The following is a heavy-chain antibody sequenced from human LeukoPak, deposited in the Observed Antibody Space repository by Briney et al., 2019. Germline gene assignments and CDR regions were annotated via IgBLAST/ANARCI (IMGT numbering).Heavy chain of an antibody. CDR1: GFTLSNYD. D-gene: IGHD3-10*01. V-gene: IGHV3-23*01. CDR2: IRESGGGT. CDR3: ARRGIVVRGFLIGLHKQAYYFDY. J-gene: IGHJ4*02. Sequence: GGSLRLPCAASGFTLSNYDMIWVRQAPGRGLEWVSGIRESGGGTYYTDSVKGRFTVSRDNSKNTVYLQMNSLRGEDTAVYYCARRGIVVRGFLIGLHKQAYYFDYWGQGALVTVSS.